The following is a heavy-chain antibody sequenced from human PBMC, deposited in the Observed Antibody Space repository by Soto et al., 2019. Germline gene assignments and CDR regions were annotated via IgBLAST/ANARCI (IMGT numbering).Heavy chain of an antibody. V-gene: IGHV1-2*02. CDR1: GYTFTGYY. CDR3: ARAPSRFLEWSVLFDY. D-gene: IGHD3-3*01. J-gene: IGHJ4*02. Sequence: GASVKVSCKASGYTFTGYYMHWVRQAPGQGLEWMGWINPNSGGTNYAQKFQGRVTMTRDTSISTAYMELSRLRSDDTAVYYCARAPSRFLEWSVLFDYWGQGTLVTVSS. CDR2: INPNSGGT.